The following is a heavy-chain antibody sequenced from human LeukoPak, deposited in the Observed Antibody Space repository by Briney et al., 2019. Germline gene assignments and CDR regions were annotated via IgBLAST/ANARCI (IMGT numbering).Heavy chain of an antibody. J-gene: IGHJ4*02. CDR2: ISSSSSYI. CDR1: GFTFSSYN. D-gene: IGHD4-17*01. V-gene: IGHV3-21*01. CDR3: ARRTTVTNNDY. Sequence: PGGSLRLSCAASGFTFSSYNMNWVRQAPGKGLEWVSSISSSSSYIYYADSVKGRFTISRDNAKNSLYLQMNSLRAEDTAVYYCARRTTVTNNDYWGQGTLVTVSS.